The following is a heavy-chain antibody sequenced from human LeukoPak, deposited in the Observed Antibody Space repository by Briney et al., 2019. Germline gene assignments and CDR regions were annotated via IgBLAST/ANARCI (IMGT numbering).Heavy chain of an antibody. CDR2: VSDDGRNT. CDR3: ARGRSSSGTCHSYLPYYFDY. J-gene: IGHJ4*02. CDR1: LCSFSRYA. V-gene: IGHV3-23*01. Sequence: PGGSLRLSCPATLCSFSRYAIRGLRQTPGKGLEWVSTVSDDGRNTYHRDSVKGRFTIARDKNTLYLQMSSLGVGDPAVYYCARGRSSSGTCHSYLPYYFDYWGQGTLVTVSS. D-gene: IGHD3-22*01.